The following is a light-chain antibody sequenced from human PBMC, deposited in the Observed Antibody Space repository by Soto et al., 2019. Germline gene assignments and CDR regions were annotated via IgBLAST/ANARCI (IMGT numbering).Light chain of an antibody. J-gene: IGKJ1*01. CDR2: GAS. Sequence: EIVMTKSPATLSVSPGERATLSCRASQSVSSNLAWYQQKPGQAPRLLIYGASTRATGIPARFSGSGSGTEFTLTISSLQSEDFAVYYCQQYNNWPWTFGQGTKVDI. V-gene: IGKV3-15*01. CDR3: QQYNNWPWT. CDR1: QSVSSN.